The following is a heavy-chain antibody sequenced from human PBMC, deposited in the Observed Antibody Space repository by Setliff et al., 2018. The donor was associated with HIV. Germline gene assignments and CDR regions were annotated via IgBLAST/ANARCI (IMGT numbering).Heavy chain of an antibody. CDR1: GASISNGYFY. V-gene: IGHV4-30-4*01. CDR3: ARVNRARGGYFYYMDV. CDR2: VFYGGVT. J-gene: IGHJ6*03. D-gene: IGHD2-15*01. Sequence: PSETLSLTCTVSGASISNGYFYWGWIRQQSGKGLEWIGAVFYGGVTVYNSSLKSRSAISISTSRNQFSLRMASVTVADTAQYYCARVNRARGGYFYYMDVWGKGATVTVSS.